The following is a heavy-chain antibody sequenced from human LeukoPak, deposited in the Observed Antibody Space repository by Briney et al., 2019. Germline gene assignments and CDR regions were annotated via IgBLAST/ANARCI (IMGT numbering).Heavy chain of an antibody. CDR2: IWDDGNNK. D-gene: IGHD3-10*01. CDR1: PFTSSGHW. V-gene: IGHV3-33*08. CDR3: ARDSYQDYYGRFDP. J-gene: IGHJ5*02. Sequence: GGSLRLSCAASPFTSSGHWMSWVRQAPGKRLEWVAVIWDDGNNKRYANSVNGRFTISRDNSENTLYLQMNGLTAEDTAMYYCARDSYQDYYGRFDPWGQGTLVIVSS.